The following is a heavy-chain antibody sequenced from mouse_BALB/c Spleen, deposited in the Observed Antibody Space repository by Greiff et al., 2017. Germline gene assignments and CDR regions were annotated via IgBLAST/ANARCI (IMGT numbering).Heavy chain of an antibody. J-gene: IGHJ2*01. Sequence: QVQLKQSGPELVRPGVSVKISCKGSGYTFTDYAMHWVKQSHAKSLEWIGVISTYYGNTNYNQKFKGKATMTVDKSSSTAYMELARLTSEDSAIYYCARGGYGSTDYFDYWGQGTTLTVSS. CDR1: GYTFTDYA. V-gene: IGHV1-67*01. CDR3: ARGGYGSTDYFDY. D-gene: IGHD1-1*01. CDR2: ISTYYGNT.